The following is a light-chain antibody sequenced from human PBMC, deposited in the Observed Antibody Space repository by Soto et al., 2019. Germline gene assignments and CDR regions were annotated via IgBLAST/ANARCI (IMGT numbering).Light chain of an antibody. V-gene: IGKV1-33*01. Sequence: DIQMTQSPSSLSASAGDRVIITCQASQGIRNHLNWYQQKPGKAPKLLIYDESNLATGVPPKFSGGGSGTDFNLTSSSLQPEDIASYYCQHYDDLVTFGGGTKVEIK. J-gene: IGKJ4*01. CDR2: DES. CDR1: QGIRNH. CDR3: QHYDDLVT.